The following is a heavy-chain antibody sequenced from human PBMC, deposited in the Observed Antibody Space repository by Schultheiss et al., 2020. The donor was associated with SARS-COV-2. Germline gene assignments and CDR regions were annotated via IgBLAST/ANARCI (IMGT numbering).Heavy chain of an antibody. V-gene: IGHV3-48*03. CDR1: GFTFSSYE. J-gene: IGHJ5*02. CDR2: ISSSGSTI. D-gene: IGHD3-3*01. CDR3: AKDPITIFVDLNWFDP. Sequence: GGSLRLSCAASGFTFSSYEMNWVRQAPGKGLEWVSYISSSGSTIYYADSVKGRFTISRDNAKNSLYLQMNSLRAEDTAVYYCAKDPITIFVDLNWFDPWGQGTLVTVSS.